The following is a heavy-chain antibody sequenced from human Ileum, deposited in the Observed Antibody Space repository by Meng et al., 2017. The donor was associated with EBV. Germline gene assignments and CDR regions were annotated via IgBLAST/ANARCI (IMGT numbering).Heavy chain of an antibody. V-gene: IGHV4-4*02. D-gene: IGHD2-2*02. CDR2: IYRGGGT. CDR3: ARVRVIPAAIGFDY. J-gene: IGHJ4*02. CDR1: GGSISSSDW. Sequence: QLQRPGSAPGLVNPSGTLPPPCAVSGGSISSSDWWSWVRQPPGKGLEWIGEIYRGGGTNYNASLKSRVTISVDTSKNHFSLKLNSVTAADTAVYYCARVRVIPAAIGFDYWGQGTLVTVSS.